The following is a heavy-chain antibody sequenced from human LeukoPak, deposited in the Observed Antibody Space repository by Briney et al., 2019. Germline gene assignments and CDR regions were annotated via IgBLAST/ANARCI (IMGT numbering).Heavy chain of an antibody. CDR1: GYTFTSYA. CDR2: FNTNTGNP. V-gene: IGHV7-4-1*02. CDR3: ARVSSGYFSFAIYYYYGMDV. Sequence: ASVKVSCKASGYTFTSYAMNWVRQAPGQGLEWMGWFNTNTGNPTYAQGFTGRFVFSLDTSVSTAYLQISSLKAEDTAVYYCARVSSGYFSFAIYYYYGMDVWGQGTTVTVSS. J-gene: IGHJ6*02. D-gene: IGHD3-22*01.